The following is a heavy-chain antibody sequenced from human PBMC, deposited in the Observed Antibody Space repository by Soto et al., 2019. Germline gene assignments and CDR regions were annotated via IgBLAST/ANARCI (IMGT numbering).Heavy chain of an antibody. D-gene: IGHD3-10*01. J-gene: IGHJ5*02. CDR2: IIPIFGTA. CDR1: GGTFSSYA. V-gene: IGHV1-69*13. Sequence: SVKVSFKASGGTFSSYAISCVRQAPGQGLEWMGGIIPIFGTANYAQKFQGRVTITADESTSTAYMELSSLRSEDTAVYYCASHEGALWFGQYNWFDPWGQGTLVTVSS. CDR3: ASHEGALWFGQYNWFDP.